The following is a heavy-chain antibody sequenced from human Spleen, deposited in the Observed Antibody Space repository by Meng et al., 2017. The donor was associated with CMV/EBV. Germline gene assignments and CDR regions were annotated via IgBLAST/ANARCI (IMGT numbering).Heavy chain of an antibody. D-gene: IGHD3-10*01. CDR2: ISYTGST. CDR3: AKVRASGTEDY. V-gene: IGHV4-31*03. Sequence: CTVSGISIRSGGYYWSWNRQRPGKGLEWIGYISYTGSTDYSPSLKSRVIISVDTSKDQFSLNMRSVTAADTALYYCAKVRASGTEDYWGPGILVTVSS. CDR1: GISIRSGGYY. J-gene: IGHJ4*02.